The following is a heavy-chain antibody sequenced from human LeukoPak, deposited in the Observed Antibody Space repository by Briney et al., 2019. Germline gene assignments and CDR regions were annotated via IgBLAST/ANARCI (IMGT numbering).Heavy chain of an antibody. Sequence: GASVKVSCKASGYTFTGYYMHWVRQAPGQGLEWMGWINPNSGGTNYAQKFQGWVTMTRDTSISTAYMELSRLRSDDTAVYYCARDMSSSSWYHGDYWGQGTLVTVSS. CDR3: ARDMSSSSWYHGDY. D-gene: IGHD6-13*01. J-gene: IGHJ4*02. CDR2: INPNSGGT. CDR1: GYTFTGYY. V-gene: IGHV1-2*04.